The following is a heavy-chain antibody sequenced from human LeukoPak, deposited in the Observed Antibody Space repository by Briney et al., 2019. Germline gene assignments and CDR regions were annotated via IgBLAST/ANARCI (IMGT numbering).Heavy chain of an antibody. CDR1: GGSISSSSYY. V-gene: IGHV4-39*07. CDR2: IYYSGST. Sequence: SETLSLTCTVSGGSISSSSYYWGWIRQPPGKGLEWIGSIYYSGSTYYNPSFKSRVTISVDTSKNQFSLKLSSVTAADTAVYYCARGDSSGGEFDYWGQGTLVTVSS. J-gene: IGHJ4*02. D-gene: IGHD6-19*01. CDR3: ARGDSSGGEFDY.